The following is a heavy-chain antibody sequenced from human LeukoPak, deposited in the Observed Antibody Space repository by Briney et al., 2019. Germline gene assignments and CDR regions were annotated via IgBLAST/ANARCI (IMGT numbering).Heavy chain of an antibody. Sequence: SETLSLTCAVYGGSFSGYYWSWIRQPPGKGLEWIGGINPSGSTNYNPSLKSRVTISVDTSKNQSSLNLSSVTAADRPAYACRRTSYLETLPPSCCYDYIAVSGKGTTVTVSS. CDR3: RRTSYLETLPPSCCYDYIAV. CDR2: INPSGST. V-gene: IGHV4-34*01. D-gene: IGHD3-3*01. CDR1: GGSFSGYY. J-gene: IGHJ6*03.